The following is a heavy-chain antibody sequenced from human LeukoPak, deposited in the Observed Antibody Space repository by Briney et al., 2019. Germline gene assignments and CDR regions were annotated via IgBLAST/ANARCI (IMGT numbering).Heavy chain of an antibody. V-gene: IGHV4-4*07. J-gene: IGHJ6*02. D-gene: IGHD4-17*01. Sequence: SETLSLTCTVSGGSISSYYWTWIRQPAGKGLEWIGRIYPSGSTNYNPSLKSRVTISVDTSKNQFSLRLSSVTAADTAVYYCAREDPQTTVPEGLDVWGQGTTVTVSS. CDR3: AREDPQTTVPEGLDV. CDR1: GGSISSYY. CDR2: IYPSGST.